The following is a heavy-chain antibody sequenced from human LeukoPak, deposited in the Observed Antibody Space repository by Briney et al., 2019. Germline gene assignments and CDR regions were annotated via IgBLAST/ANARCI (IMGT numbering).Heavy chain of an antibody. D-gene: IGHD1-1*01. CDR2: ISAYNGNT. Sequence: ASVKVSCKASGYTFTSYGISWVRQAPGQGLEWMGWISAYNGNTNYAQKLQGRVTMTTDTSTSTAYMELRSLRSDDTAVYYCARDEENSGTLGGYYFDYWGQGTLVTVSS. CDR3: ARDEENSGTLGGYYFDY. V-gene: IGHV1-18*01. J-gene: IGHJ4*02. CDR1: GYTFTSYG.